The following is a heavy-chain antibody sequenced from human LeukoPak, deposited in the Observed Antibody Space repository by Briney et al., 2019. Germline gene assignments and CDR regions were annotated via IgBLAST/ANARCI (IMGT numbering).Heavy chain of an antibody. J-gene: IGHJ5*02. CDR3: AREGSAGSYLNWFDP. Sequence: SETLSLTCTVSGGSISSYYWSWIRQPPGKGLEWIGEINHSGSTNYNPSLKSRVTISVDTSKNQFSLKLSSVTAADTAVYYCAREGSAGSYLNWFDPWGQGTLVTVSS. D-gene: IGHD1-26*01. CDR2: INHSGST. V-gene: IGHV4-34*01. CDR1: GGSISSYY.